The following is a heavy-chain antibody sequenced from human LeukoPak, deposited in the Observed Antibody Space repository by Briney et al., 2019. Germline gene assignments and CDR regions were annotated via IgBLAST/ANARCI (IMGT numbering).Heavy chain of an antibody. V-gene: IGHV3-21*01. CDR3: ARAADRYLDY. CDR2: ISSSSSYI. J-gene: IGHJ4*02. Sequence: GGSLRLSCAAPGFPFSNYWMHWVRQAPGKGLEWVSSISSSSSYIYYADSVKGRFTISRDNAKNSLYLQMNSLRAEDTAVYYCARAADRYLDYWGQGTLVTVSS. CDR1: GFPFSNYW. D-gene: IGHD3-9*01.